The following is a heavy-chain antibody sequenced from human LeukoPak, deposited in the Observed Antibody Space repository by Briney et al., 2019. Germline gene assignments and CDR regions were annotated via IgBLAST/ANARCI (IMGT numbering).Heavy chain of an antibody. CDR1: GGSFSGYY. J-gene: IGHJ4*02. D-gene: IGHD3-9*01. CDR3: ARDRMPISRYYDILTGYYKGFDY. CDR2: INHSGST. Sequence: PSETLSLTCAVYGGSFSGYYWSWIRQPPGKGLEWIGEINHSGSTNYNPSLKSRVTISVDTSKNQFSLKLSSVTAADTAVYYCARDRMPISRYYDILTGYYKGFDYWGQGTLVTVSS. V-gene: IGHV4-34*01.